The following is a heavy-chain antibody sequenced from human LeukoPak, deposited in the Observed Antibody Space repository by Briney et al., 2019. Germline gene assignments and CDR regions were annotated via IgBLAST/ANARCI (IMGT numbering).Heavy chain of an antibody. J-gene: IGHJ5*02. V-gene: IGHV3-48*01. D-gene: IGHD3-10*01. CDR1: GFTFSSYS. CDR2: ISISGSTI. CDR3: AKDGYGSGSYSNWFDP. Sequence: GGSLRLSCAASGFTFSSYSMNWVRQAPGLGLGWVSYISISGSTIYYADSVEGRFTISRDNAKNSLYLQMNSLRAEDTAVYYCAKDGYGSGSYSNWFDPWGQGTLVTVSS.